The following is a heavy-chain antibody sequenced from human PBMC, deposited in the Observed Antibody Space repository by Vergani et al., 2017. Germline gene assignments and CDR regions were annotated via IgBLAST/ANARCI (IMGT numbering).Heavy chain of an antibody. CDR1: GFSVSSSGVG. D-gene: IGHD4-11*01. Sequence: ITLKESGRTLVKPTQTLTLTCTVSGFSVSSSGVGVAWIRQPPGKALECLAIIYWNDDKRYSPSLMGRLTIAKDTSRNQVVLTMTNMDPVDTATYYCAHTDIFDDNYEYFDYWGPGTLVTVSS. CDR2: IYWNDDK. J-gene: IGHJ4*02. V-gene: IGHV2-5*01. CDR3: AHTDIFDDNYEYFDY.